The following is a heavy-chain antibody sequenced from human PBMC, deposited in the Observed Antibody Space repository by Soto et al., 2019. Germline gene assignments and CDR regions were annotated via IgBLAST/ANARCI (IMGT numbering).Heavy chain of an antibody. CDR3: ARKPWG. V-gene: IGHV3-7*05. Sequence: EVQLVESGGGLVQTGGSLRLSCAASGFTFSEYWMYLVRHAPGKGLEWVANINPDGRNTYYVDSVKGRFTISRDNAKNSLYLHMNSLSVYDTALYLCARKPWGCGQGPLVTVSS. J-gene: IGHJ4*02. CDR1: GFTFSEYW. CDR2: INPDGRNT. D-gene: IGHD7-27*01.